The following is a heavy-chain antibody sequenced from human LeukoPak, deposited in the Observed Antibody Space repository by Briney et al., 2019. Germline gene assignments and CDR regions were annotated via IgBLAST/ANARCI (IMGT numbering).Heavy chain of an antibody. D-gene: IGHD3-9*01. V-gene: IGHV1-3*01. CDR3: ARAPYDILTGYSLNWFDP. J-gene: IGHJ5*02. Sequence: GASVKVSCTASGYTFTTYAMHWVRQAPGQRLEWMGWINGDNGNTKYSQKFQGRVTITRDTSAYTGYMELRGLSSADTAVYFCARAPYDILTGYSLNWFDPWGQGTLVTVSS. CDR2: INGDNGNT. CDR1: GYTFTTYA.